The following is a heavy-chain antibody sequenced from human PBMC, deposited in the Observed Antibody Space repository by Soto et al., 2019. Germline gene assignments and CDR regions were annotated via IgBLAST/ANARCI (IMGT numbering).Heavy chain of an antibody. Sequence: QVQLVASGGGVVQPGRSLRLSCAGSGFTFSSYAMHWVRQAPGKGLERVAVISYDGSNKYYAASLKGRFTISRDISKNTLYLQMNSLRAEDTAVYYCARASGYSISCGYAYYYYGMDVCGQVTTVTVSS. CDR2: ISYDGSNK. V-gene: IGHV3-30-3*01. CDR3: ARASGYSISCGYAYYYYGMDV. J-gene: IGHJ6*02. CDR1: GFTFSSYA. D-gene: IGHD6-6*01.